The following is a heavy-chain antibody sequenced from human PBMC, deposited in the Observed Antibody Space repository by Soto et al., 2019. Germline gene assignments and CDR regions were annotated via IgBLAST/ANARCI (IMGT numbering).Heavy chain of an antibody. CDR1: GFTFTKYA. J-gene: IGHJ4*02. CDR2: ISKSGGDT. CDR3: AKDTYSSSWYF. V-gene: IGHV3-23*01. D-gene: IGHD2-2*01. Sequence: EVQLLESGGDLVQPGGSLRLSCAASGFTFTKYAMTWVRQAPGKGLEWVSSISKSGGDTYYADSVKGRFTISRDNSKNTLYLQMIGLRAEDTALYYCAKDTYSSSWYFWGQGTLVTVSS.